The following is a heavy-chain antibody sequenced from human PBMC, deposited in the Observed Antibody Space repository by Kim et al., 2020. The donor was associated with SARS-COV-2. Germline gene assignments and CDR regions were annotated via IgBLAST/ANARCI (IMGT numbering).Heavy chain of an antibody. CDR1: GFTFSSNA. CDR2: ILGNGVDT. Sequence: GGSLRLSCAASGFTFSSNAMSWVRQAPGKGLEWVSVILGNGVDTYHTDSVKGRFTISRDNSKNTLYLQMNSLRVEDTAIYYCAKSIRYGSGMYYFDSCGQGTLVTVSS. D-gene: IGHD3-10*01. J-gene: IGHJ4*02. V-gene: IGHV3-23*01. CDR3: AKSIRYGSGMYYFDS.